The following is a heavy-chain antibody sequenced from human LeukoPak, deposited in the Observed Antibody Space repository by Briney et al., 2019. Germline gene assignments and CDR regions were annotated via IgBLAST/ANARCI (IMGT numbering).Heavy chain of an antibody. CDR3: ASGYQLPYY. V-gene: IGHV4-34*01. Sequence: PSETLSLTCAVYGGSFSGYYWSWIRQPPGKGLEWIGEINHSGSTNYNPSLKSRVTISVDTSKNQISLKLSSVTAADTAVYYCASGYQLPYYWGQGTLVTVSS. CDR1: GGSFSGYY. D-gene: IGHD2-2*01. CDR2: INHSGST. J-gene: IGHJ4*02.